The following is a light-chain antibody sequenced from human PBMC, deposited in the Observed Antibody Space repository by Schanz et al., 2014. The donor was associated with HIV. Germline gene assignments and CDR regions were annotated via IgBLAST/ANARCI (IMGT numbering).Light chain of an antibody. V-gene: IGKV1-5*03. CDR1: QSIGDS. CDR3: QQTSGFPRT. Sequence: IQMTQSPATLSASVGDRVTLTCRASQSIGDSLAWLQQKPGRAPKVLIYKASTLESGVPSTFRGSGSGTDFTLTISSLQPDDFATYYCQQTSGFPRTFGQGTTVEVK. CDR2: KAS. J-gene: IGKJ1*01.